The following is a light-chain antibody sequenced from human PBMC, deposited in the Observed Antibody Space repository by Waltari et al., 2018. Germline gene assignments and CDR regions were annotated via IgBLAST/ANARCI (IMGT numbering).Light chain of an antibody. CDR1: YSVDTS. J-gene: IGKJ5*01. CDR3: QQRRDWPIT. CDR2: DVF. Sequence: EIVLTQSPATLSLSPGDRATLSCRASYSVDTSLAWYQQKLGQAPRLLIYDVFYRATGIPARFSGRGSGTDFTLTISSLEPEDFALYFCQQRRDWPITFGQGTRLEIK. V-gene: IGKV3-11*01.